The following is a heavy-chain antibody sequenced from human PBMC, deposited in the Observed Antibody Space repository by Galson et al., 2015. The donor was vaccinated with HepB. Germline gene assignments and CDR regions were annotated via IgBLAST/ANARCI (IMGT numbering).Heavy chain of an antibody. CDR3: ASFFNWNEEADY. Sequence: SVKVSCKASGYTFTSYYMHWVRQAPGQGLEWMGIINPSGGSTSYAQKFQGRVTMTRDTSTSTVYMELSSLRSEDTAVYYCASFFNWNEEADYWGQGTLVTVSS. CDR1: GYTFTSYY. D-gene: IGHD1-20*01. CDR2: INPSGGST. J-gene: IGHJ4*02. V-gene: IGHV1-46*01.